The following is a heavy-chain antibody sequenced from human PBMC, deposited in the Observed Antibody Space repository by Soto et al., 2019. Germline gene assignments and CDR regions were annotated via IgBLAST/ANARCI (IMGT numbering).Heavy chain of an antibody. CDR1: GGSFSGYY. D-gene: IGHD3-10*01. CDR3: ARAPTKRSLSYYYYYGMDV. J-gene: IGHJ6*02. Sequence: QVQLQQWGAGLLKPSETLSLTCAVYGGSFSGYYWCWIREPPGKGLEWIGEINHSGSTNYNPSLKSRVTISVDTSKNQFSLKLSSVTAADTAVYYCARAPTKRSLSYYYYYGMDVWGQGTTVTVSS. CDR2: INHSGST. V-gene: IGHV4-34*01.